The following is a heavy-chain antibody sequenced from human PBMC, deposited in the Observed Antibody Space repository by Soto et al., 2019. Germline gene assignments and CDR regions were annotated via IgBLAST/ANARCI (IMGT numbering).Heavy chain of an antibody. D-gene: IGHD3-10*01. CDR2: IYYSGST. V-gene: IGHV4-31*03. J-gene: IGHJ6*04. Sequence: SESLSLTCPVSGGSMSSGGYCCSWIRQHPGKGLEWIGYIYYSGSTYYNPSLKSRVTISVETSKNQFSLKLSSVTAADTAVYYCARDPYGQSSIYYYGMDAWGKGTTVTVSS. CDR3: ARDPYGQSSIYYYGMDA. CDR1: GGSMSSGGYC.